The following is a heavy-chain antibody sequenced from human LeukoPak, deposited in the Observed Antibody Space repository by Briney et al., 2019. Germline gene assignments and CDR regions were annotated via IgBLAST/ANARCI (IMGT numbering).Heavy chain of an antibody. Sequence: PSETLSLTCTVSGGSISSYYWSWIRQPAGKGLEWIGRIYTSGSTNYNPSLKSRVTMSVDTSKNQFSLKLSSVTAADTAVYYCARLYYYDSSGYYFPYYYLDYWGQGTLVTVSS. CDR3: ARLYYYDSSGYYFPYYYLDY. V-gene: IGHV4-4*07. CDR1: GGSISSYY. D-gene: IGHD3-22*01. J-gene: IGHJ4*02. CDR2: IYTSGST.